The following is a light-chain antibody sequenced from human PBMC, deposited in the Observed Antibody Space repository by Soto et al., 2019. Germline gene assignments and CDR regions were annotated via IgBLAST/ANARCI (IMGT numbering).Light chain of an antibody. Sequence: EIVMTQSPATLSVSPGERATLSCRASRSVSSNLAWYQQKPGQAPRLLIYGASTRATGIPARFSGSGSGTDFTLTINRLEPEDSAIYYCQQYNNWPPTWTFGQGTKVDIK. V-gene: IGKV3-15*01. CDR2: GAS. CDR1: RSVSSN. J-gene: IGKJ1*01. CDR3: QQYNNWPPTWT.